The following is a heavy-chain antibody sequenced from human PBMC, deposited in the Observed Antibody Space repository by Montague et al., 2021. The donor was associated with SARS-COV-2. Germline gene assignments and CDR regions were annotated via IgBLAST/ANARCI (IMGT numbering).Heavy chain of an antibody. CDR2: NT. Sequence: NTNYAHKLQGRFTLATDTSTSTAYMELRSLRADDTAVYYCARDEGIVASDYYYGMDVWGQGNMVTVSS. D-gene: IGHD5-12*01. J-gene: IGHJ6*02. V-gene: IGHV1-18*01. CDR3: ARDEGIVASDYYYGMDV.